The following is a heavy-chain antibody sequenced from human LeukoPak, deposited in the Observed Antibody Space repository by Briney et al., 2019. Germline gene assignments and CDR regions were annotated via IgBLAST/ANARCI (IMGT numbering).Heavy chain of an antibody. J-gene: IGHJ4*02. CDR2: IIPIFGTA. D-gene: IGHD3-10*01. Sequence: ASVKVSCKASGGTFSSYAISGVRQAPGQGREGMGGIIPIFGTANDAQKFQGRVTITADESTSTAYMELSSLRSEDTAVYYCARHRYGSGAAFFDYWGQGTLVTVSS. CDR3: ARHRYGSGAAFFDY. CDR1: GGTFSSYA. V-gene: IGHV1-69*13.